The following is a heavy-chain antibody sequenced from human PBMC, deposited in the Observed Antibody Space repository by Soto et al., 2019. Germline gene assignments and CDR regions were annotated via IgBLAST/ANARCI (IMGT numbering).Heavy chain of an antibody. CDR1: GFSLSTSGVG. CDR3: AHGGVVRLNRFCFYY. V-gene: IGHV2-5*02. J-gene: IGHJ4*02. Sequence: QITLKESGPTLVKPTQTLTLTCTFSGFSLSTSGVGVGWIRQPPGKALEWLALIYWDDDKRYSPSLKSRLTITKDTSKNQVVLTMTNMDPVDTATYYCAHGGVVRLNRFCFYYWGQGTLVTVSS. CDR2: IYWDDDK. D-gene: IGHD6-6*01.